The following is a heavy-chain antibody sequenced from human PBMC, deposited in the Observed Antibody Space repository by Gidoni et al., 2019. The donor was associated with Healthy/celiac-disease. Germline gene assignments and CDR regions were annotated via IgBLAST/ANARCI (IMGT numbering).Heavy chain of an antibody. CDR3: AKRRYSSSWFYYFDY. CDR2: ISGSGGST. CDR1: GFTFSSYA. D-gene: IGHD6-13*01. Sequence: EVQLLESGGGLVQPGGSLRLSCAASGFTFSSYAMRWVRQAPGKGLEWVSAISGSGGSTYYADSVKGRFTISRDNSKNTLYLQMNSLRAEDTAVYYCAKRRYSSSWFYYFDYWGQGTLVTVSS. J-gene: IGHJ4*02. V-gene: IGHV3-23*01.